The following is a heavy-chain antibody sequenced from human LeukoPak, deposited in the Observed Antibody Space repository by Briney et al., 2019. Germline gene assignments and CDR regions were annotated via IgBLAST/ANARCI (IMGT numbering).Heavy chain of an antibody. CDR1: GFTFSSYG. CDR3: ARGGSGSYPPLFAY. Sequence: PGGSLRLSCAASGFTFSSYGMHWVRQAPGKGLEWVAVIWYDGSNKYYADSVKGRFTISRDNSKDTLYLQMNSLRAEDTAVYYCARGGSGSYPPLFAYWGQGTLVTVSS. V-gene: IGHV3-33*01. D-gene: IGHD3-10*01. CDR2: IWYDGSNK. J-gene: IGHJ4*02.